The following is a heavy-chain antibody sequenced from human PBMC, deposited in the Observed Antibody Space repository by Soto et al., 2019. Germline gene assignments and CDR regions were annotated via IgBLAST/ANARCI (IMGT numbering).Heavy chain of an antibody. J-gene: IGHJ4*02. V-gene: IGHV3-7*05. D-gene: IGHD3-22*01. CDR3: ASEKTYYYDSSGYYWGY. Sequence: GGSLRLSCAASGFTFSSYWMSWVRQAPGKGLEWVANIKQDGSEKYYVDSVKGRFTISRDNAKNSLYLQMNSLRAEDTAVYYCASEKTYYYDSSGYYWGYWGQGTLVTVSS. CDR1: GFTFSSYW. CDR2: IKQDGSEK.